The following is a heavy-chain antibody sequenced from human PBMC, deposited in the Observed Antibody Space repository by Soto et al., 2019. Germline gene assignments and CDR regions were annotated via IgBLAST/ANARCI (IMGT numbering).Heavy chain of an antibody. V-gene: IGHV4-31*03. D-gene: IGHD2-2*01. Sequence: PSETLSLTCSVSGDYINVGCYYWTWIRQRPGTGLEWMGYIYYTGKTYYTPSLESRLTMSLDRSKNQFSLRLTSVTAADTAVYFCGRDLTSNANCIDPWGQATLVTVSS. CDR1: GDYINVGCYY. J-gene: IGHJ5*02. CDR3: GRDLTSNANCIDP. CDR2: IYYTGKT.